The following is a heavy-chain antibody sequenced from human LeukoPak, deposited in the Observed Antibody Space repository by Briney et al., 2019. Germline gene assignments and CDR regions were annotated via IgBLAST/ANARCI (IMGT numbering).Heavy chain of an antibody. V-gene: IGHV4-38-2*02. D-gene: IGHD1-26*01. CDR3: AGVAGDGGSYSY. Sequence: SETLSLTCTVSGYSISSGYYWGWIRQPPGKGLEWIASIYHSGSTYYSPSLKSRVTISVDTSKNQFSLKLSSVTATDTAVYYCAGVAGDGGSYSYWGQGTLVTVSS. CDR2: IYHSGST. CDR1: GYSISSGYY. J-gene: IGHJ4*02.